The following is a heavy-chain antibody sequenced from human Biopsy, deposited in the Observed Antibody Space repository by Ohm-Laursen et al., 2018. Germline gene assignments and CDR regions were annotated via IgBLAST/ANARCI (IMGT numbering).Heavy chain of an antibody. CDR2: IFNSANT. CDR3: ARGDYFDSNGYFWFDP. Sequence: SQTLSLTCNVSGDSISIYYWSWIRQPPGKGLEWIGYIFNSANTYYNPSLKNLITISRDTSKNQFSLKLNSVTAADTAVYYCARGDYFDSNGYFWFDPWGQGTLVTVSS. CDR1: GDSISIYY. J-gene: IGHJ5*02. V-gene: IGHV4-31*01. D-gene: IGHD3-22*01.